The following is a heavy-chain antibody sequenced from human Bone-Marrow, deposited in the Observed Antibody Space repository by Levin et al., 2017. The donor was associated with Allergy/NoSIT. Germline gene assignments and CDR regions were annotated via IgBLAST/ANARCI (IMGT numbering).Heavy chain of an antibody. J-gene: IGHJ4*02. CDR1: GGSISSYY. CDR3: ARDSYGSGPYRY. CDR2: IYYSGST. V-gene: IGHV4-59*01. D-gene: IGHD3-10*01. Sequence: PSQTLSLTCTVSGGSISSYYWSWIRQPPGKGLEWIGYIYYSGSTNYNPSLKSRVTISLDTSKNQFSLQLSSVTAADTAVYYCARDSYGSGPYRYWGQGTLVTVSS.